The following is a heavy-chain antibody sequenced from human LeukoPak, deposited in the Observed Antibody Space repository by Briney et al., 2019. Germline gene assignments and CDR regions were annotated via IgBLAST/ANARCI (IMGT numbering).Heavy chain of an antibody. Sequence: PGGSLRLSCAASGFTFSSYAMSWVRQAPGKGLEWVSSMTTSRSSIFYADSVKGRFTISRDNAKNSLYLQMNSLRADDTAVYYCAREDQEGFDYWGQGTLVTVSS. CDR1: GFTFSSYA. CDR2: MTTSRSSI. CDR3: AREDQEGFDY. J-gene: IGHJ4*02. V-gene: IGHV3-21*01.